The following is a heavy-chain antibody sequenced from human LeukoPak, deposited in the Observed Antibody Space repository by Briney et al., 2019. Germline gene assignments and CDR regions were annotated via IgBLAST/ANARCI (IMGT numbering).Heavy chain of an antibody. CDR2: ISYNGSNK. CDR3: AKALCGDGLTFDY. D-gene: IGHD4-17*01. CDR1: AFTFSNYC. Sequence: ARSLTLSCSASAFTFSNYCMHCVRQPPGKWLEWVAVISYNGSNKYYTDSVKGRFTISRDNTKNTMYPQMNRLSAEDTAVSYCAKALCGDGLTFDYWGQGTLVTVSS. V-gene: IGHV3-30*18. J-gene: IGHJ4*02.